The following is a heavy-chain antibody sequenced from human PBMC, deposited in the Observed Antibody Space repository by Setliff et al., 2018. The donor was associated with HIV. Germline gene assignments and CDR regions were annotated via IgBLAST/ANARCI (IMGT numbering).Heavy chain of an antibody. J-gene: IGHJ3*01. CDR2: IYTSGST. Sequence: PSETLSLTCTVSGGSMSSYYWSWIRQPAGKALEWIGRIYTSGSTNYNPSLKSRLTMSIDTSKNQFSLNVSSVTAADTAVYYCARGWGHDGFDFWGQGTMVTVSS. CDR3: ARGWGHDGFDF. V-gene: IGHV4-4*07. CDR1: GGSMSSYY. D-gene: IGHD7-27*01.